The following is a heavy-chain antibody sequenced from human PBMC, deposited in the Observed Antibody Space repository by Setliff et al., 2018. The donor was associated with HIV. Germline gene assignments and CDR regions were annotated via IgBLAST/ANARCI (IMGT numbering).Heavy chain of an antibody. CDR2: IIPIFDTS. J-gene: IGHJ4*02. Sequence: SVKVSCKASGGRFRSFGFSWIRQAPGQGLEWMGGIIPIFDTSNYAQRFQGRVTITADESTSTAYMELYNLRSEDTAMYYCTRGRGIIGALVYWGQGTLVTVSS. V-gene: IGHV1-69*13. D-gene: IGHD2-21*01. CDR3: TRGRGIIGALVY. CDR1: GGRFRSFG.